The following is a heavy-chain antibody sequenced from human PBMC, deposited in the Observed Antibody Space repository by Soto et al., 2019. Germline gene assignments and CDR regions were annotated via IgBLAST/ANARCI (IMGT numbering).Heavy chain of an antibody. V-gene: IGHV3-30*04. CDR3: ARDCAYSTASTHFDH. D-gene: IGHD2-2*01. Sequence: SLRLSCVGSGVTFSTDALHWVRHAPGKGLEWVEVVSSDGNHAYYPDHVKGRSTIYRDNSQSTVYLQMKSLKPEDTAIYYGARDCAYSTASTHFDHWGQGTLVTVS. CDR1: GVTFSTDA. CDR2: VSSDGNHA. J-gene: IGHJ4*02.